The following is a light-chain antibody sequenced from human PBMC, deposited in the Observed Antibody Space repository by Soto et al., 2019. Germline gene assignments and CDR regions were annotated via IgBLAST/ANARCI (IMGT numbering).Light chain of an antibody. CDR2: GAS. J-gene: IGKJ5*01. CDR3: QQYGSSGT. V-gene: IGKV3-20*01. CDR1: QSISANY. Sequence: EIVLTQSPDTLSLSPGERATLSCRASQSISANYLAWYQQKPGQAPRLLIYGASSRATGIPDRFSGSGSGTDFTLTISRLEPEDFAVYYCQQYGSSGTFGQGTRLEIK.